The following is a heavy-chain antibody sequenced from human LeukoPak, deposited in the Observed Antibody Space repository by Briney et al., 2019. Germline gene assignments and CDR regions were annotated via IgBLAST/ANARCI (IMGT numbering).Heavy chain of an antibody. D-gene: IGHD3-9*01. CDR1: GYTFTNYG. CDR3: ARWGRGFDDWFDP. J-gene: IGHJ5*02. Sequence: ASVKVSCKSSGYTFTNYGVIWVRQAPGQGLEWMGWISAYNGKTNYAQNLQGRVTMTTDTSTTTAYMELRSLNSDDTAVYYCARWGRGFDDWFDPWAREPWSPSPQ. V-gene: IGHV1-18*01. CDR2: ISAYNGKT.